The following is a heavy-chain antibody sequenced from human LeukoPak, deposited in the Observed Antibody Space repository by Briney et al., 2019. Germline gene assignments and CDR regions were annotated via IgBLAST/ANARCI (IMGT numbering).Heavy chain of an antibody. CDR3: ARDQHNRNFMGDYGMDV. V-gene: IGHV4-59*01. CDR2: IYYNGNT. D-gene: IGHD1-7*01. Sequence: SETLSLTCSVSDGSFNSYYWNWLRRPPGKGLEWIGYIYYNGNTNYSPSLMSRVTISVDTSKDQFSLMLSSVTAADAAVYYCARDQHNRNFMGDYGMDVWGQATTVTVSS. CDR1: DGSFNSYY. J-gene: IGHJ6*02.